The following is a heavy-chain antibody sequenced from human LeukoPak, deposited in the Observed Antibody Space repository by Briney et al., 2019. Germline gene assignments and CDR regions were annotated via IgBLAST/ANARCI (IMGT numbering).Heavy chain of an antibody. CDR2: ISSSSSTI. V-gene: IGHV3-48*01. D-gene: IGHD6-13*01. Sequence: PGGSLRLSCAASGFTFSSHSMNWVRQAPGKGLEWVSYISSSSSTIYYADSVKGRFTISRDNAKNSLYLQMNSLRAEDTAVYYCARGGAGSWYLPGGMDVWGQGTTVTVSS. CDR3: ARGGAGSWYLPGGMDV. J-gene: IGHJ6*02. CDR1: GFTFSSHS.